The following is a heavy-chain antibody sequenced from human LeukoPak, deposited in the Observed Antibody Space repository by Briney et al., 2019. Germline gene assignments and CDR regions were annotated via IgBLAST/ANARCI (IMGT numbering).Heavy chain of an antibody. CDR2: IYYSGST. CDR1: GGSITSTTYY. V-gene: IGHV4-39*01. CDR3: ARHRRHFDFSTGYYAGPFDI. J-gene: IGHJ3*02. Sequence: SETLSLTCTVSGGSITSTTYYWGWVRQPPGKGLEWIGCIYYSGSTHYIQCLQSRVTISLHTSKNQFSLKLSSVTAADTAVYYCARHRRHFDFSTGYYAGPFDIWGEGTMVTVSS. D-gene: IGHD3/OR15-3a*01.